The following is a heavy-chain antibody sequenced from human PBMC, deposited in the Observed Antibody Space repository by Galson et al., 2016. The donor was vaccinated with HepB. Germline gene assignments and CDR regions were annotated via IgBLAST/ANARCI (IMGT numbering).Heavy chain of an antibody. D-gene: IGHD7-27*01. CDR2: TYYRSKWYN. V-gene: IGHV6-1*01. J-gene: IGHJ5*02. Sequence: CAISGDSVSSDSAAWNWIRQSPSRGLEWLGRTYYRSKWYNAYALSVKSRITMNADTSKNQFSLQLNSVTPEDTALYFCARAEANWDGGGDNWFDPWGQGTLVTASS. CDR3: ARAEANWDGGGDNWFDP. CDR1: GDSVSSDSAA.